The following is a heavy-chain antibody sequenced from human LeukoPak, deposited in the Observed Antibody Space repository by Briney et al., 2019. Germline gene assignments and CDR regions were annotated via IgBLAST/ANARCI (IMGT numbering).Heavy chain of an antibody. Sequence: SETLSLTCAVYGGSFSGYYWSWIRQPPGKGLEWIGEINHSGSTNYNPSLKSRVTISVDTSKNQFSLKLSSVTAADTAVYYCARRGHNWNYKVSDYWGQGTLVTVSS. CDR1: GGSFSGYY. D-gene: IGHD1-7*01. CDR3: ARRGHNWNYKVSDY. CDR2: INHSGST. V-gene: IGHV4-34*01. J-gene: IGHJ4*02.